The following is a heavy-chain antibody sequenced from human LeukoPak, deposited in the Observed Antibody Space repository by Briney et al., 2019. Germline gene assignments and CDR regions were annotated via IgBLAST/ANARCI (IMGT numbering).Heavy chain of an antibody. J-gene: IGHJ5*02. Sequence: PGGSLRLSCAASGFTFSGSAMHWVRQASGKGLEWVGRIRSKANSYATAYAASVKGRFTISRDDSKNTAYLQMNSLKTEDTAVYYCTRHLDVDTAMVTYGHYLRFDPWGQGTLVTVSS. CDR2: IRSKANSYAT. D-gene: IGHD5-18*01. V-gene: IGHV3-73*01. CDR3: TRHLDVDTAMVTYGHYLRFDP. CDR1: GFTFSGSA.